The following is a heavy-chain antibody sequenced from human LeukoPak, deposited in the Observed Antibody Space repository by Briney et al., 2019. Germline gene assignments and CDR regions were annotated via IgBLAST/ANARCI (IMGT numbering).Heavy chain of an antibody. CDR1: GFTFSSYA. J-gene: IGHJ4*02. CDR2: ISGSGGST. CDR3: AKARRLWFGELLMGQDFDY. V-gene: IGHV3-23*01. Sequence: GGSLRLSCAASGFTFSSYAMSWVRQAPGKGLEWVSAISGSGGSTYYADSVKGRFTISRDNSKNTLYLQMNSLRAEDTAVYYCAKARRLWFGELLMGQDFDYWGQGTLVTVSS. D-gene: IGHD3-10*01.